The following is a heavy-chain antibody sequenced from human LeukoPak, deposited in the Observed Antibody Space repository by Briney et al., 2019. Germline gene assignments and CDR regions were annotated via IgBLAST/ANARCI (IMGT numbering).Heavy chain of an antibody. CDR3: ASTGRPVGFYYYGMDV. CDR1: GFTFSSYE. V-gene: IGHV3-21*01. Sequence: PGGSLRLSCAASGFTFSSYEMHWVRQAPGKGLEWVSAITSSGSYIYYADSIKGRFTISRDNAKNSLYLQMNSLRAEATAVYYCASTGRPVGFYYYGMDVWGQGTTVTVSS. D-gene: IGHD4-23*01. CDR2: ITSSGSYI. J-gene: IGHJ6*02.